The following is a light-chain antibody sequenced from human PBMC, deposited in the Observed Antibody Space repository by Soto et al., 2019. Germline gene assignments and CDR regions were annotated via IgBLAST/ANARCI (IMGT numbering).Light chain of an antibody. CDR2: GAS. Sequence: DIQMTQSPSTLSASVGDRVTITCRASQGISKWLAWYQQKPGKAPKLLIYGASSLESGVPSRFSGSGSGTEFTLTISSLQPDDFAPYFCQQYNSYDMWSFGQGPKVDLK. V-gene: IGKV1-5*01. CDR1: QGISKW. J-gene: IGKJ1*01. CDR3: QQYNSYDMWS.